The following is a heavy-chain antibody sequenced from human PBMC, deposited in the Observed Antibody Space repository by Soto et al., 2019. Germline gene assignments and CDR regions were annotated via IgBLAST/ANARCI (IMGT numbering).Heavy chain of an antibody. J-gene: IGHJ4*02. CDR3: AGLYHYDSRGYYDY. V-gene: IGHV1-46*01. CDR2: INPSGGST. Sequence: ASVKVSCKASGNSFTTYYMHWVRQAPGQGLEWMGIINPSGGSTTYAQKFQGRVTMTRDTSTSTFHMELSSLTSEDTAVYYCAGLYHYDSRGYYDYWGQGTLVTVSS. CDR1: GNSFTTYY. D-gene: IGHD3-22*01.